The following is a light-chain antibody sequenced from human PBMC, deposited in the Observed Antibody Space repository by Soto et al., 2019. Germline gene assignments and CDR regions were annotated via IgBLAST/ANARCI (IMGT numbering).Light chain of an antibody. CDR1: QTVSSNF. Sequence: EMVLTQSPDTLSVSPGERATLSCRASQTVSSNFLAWYQQRPGQAPRLLIYGASSRAAGIPARFSGGGSGTDFTFTISSLEPEDFGVYYCQQRHNWPITFGQGTRLEIK. J-gene: IGKJ5*01. V-gene: IGKV3D-20*02. CDR2: GAS. CDR3: QQRHNWPIT.